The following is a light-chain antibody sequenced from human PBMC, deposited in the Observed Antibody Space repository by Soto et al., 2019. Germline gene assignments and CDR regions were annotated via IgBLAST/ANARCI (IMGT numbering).Light chain of an antibody. CDR2: GAS. Sequence: EIVMTQSPATLSVSPGERATLSCRASQSVSSNLALYQQKPGQAPRLLIYGASTRASGIPARFSGSGSGTEFTLTISSLQSEDFAVYYCQQYNNWLTWTFGQGTKVEIK. CDR1: QSVSSN. J-gene: IGKJ1*01. CDR3: QQYNNWLTWT. V-gene: IGKV3-15*01.